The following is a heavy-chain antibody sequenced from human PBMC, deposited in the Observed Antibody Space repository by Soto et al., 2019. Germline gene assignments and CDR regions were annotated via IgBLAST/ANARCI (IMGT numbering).Heavy chain of an antibody. CDR1: CDSIASGMW. D-gene: IGHD6-19*01. V-gene: IGHV4-4*02. Sequence: SDTLSLTCDVSCDSIASGMWWTWVRQPPGKGLEWIGDIFHSGDTNYNPSLKSRVFISVDKSQNQFSLKLSSVTAADTAVYYCAYSTGWYRHDVWGQGTLVT. J-gene: IGHJ3*01. CDR3: AYSTGWYRHDV. CDR2: IFHSGDT.